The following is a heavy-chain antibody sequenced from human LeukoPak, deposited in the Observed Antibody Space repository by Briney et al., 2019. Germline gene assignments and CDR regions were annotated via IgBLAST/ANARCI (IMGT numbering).Heavy chain of an antibody. Sequence: ASVKVSCKASGYTFTHHGISWVRQAPGQGLEWLGGISCYNGDTIYAQNVQGRVTMTTDASTRTVYMQLRILGSDDTAIYYCARDPSNSSGYHAHFDSWGQGTLVTVSS. CDR2: ISCYNGDT. J-gene: IGHJ4*02. CDR1: GYTFTHHG. V-gene: IGHV1-18*01. D-gene: IGHD3-22*01. CDR3: ARDPSNSSGYHAHFDS.